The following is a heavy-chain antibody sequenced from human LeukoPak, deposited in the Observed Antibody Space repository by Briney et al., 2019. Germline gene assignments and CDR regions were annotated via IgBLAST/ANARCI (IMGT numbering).Heavy chain of an antibody. J-gene: IGHJ4*02. CDR1: DYSISSGYH. Sequence: SETLSLTCTVSDYSISSGYHWGWLRQPPGKGLELIESIYHSGSTYYNPSLKSRVTISVDTSKNQFSLKLRSVTAADTAVYYCASTPQGYCSSTSCSYFDYWGQGTLVTVSS. CDR2: IYHSGST. CDR3: ASTPQGYCSSTSCSYFDY. V-gene: IGHV4-38-2*02. D-gene: IGHD2-2*01.